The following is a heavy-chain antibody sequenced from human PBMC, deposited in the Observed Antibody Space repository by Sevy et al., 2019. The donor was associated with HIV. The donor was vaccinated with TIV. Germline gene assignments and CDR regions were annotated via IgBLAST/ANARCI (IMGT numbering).Heavy chain of an antibody. J-gene: IGHJ4*02. Sequence: SGTLSLTCSVSGGSMNIYYWSWIRQPPGKGLEWIGFIYYSGSTNYNPSLKSRVTISVDTSKNQFSLKLSSVTAADTAVYYCARVGFNWNDVDYWGQGTLVTVSS. CDR3: ARVGFNWNDVDY. CDR1: GGSMNIYY. CDR2: IYYSGST. V-gene: IGHV4-59*01. D-gene: IGHD1-20*01.